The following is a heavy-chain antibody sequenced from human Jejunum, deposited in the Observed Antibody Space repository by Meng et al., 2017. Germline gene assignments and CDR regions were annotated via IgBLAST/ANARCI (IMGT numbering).Heavy chain of an antibody. CDR2: INDSGST. Sequence: QVKLQQWGAGLLKPSETLSLPCAVYGGSISDYYWTWIRQPPGKGLEWIGEINDSGSTNYNPSLKSRVTISVDMSKSQFYLRVSSVTAADTAVYYCARGNEYSNYGADFWGQGTLVTVSS. J-gene: IGHJ4*02. CDR3: ARGNEYSNYGADF. V-gene: IGHV4-34*01. CDR1: GGSISDYY. D-gene: IGHD4-11*01.